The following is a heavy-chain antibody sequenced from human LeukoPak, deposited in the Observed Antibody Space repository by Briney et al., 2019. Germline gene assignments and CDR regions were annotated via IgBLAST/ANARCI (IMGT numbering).Heavy chain of an antibody. CDR3: ARDVRDILTGYSPYFDY. CDR2: IRYDGSNK. V-gene: IGHV3-30*02. Sequence: GGSLRLSCAASGFTFSSYGMHWVRQAPGKGLEWVAFIRYDGSNKYYADSVKGRFTISRDNSKNTLYLQMNSLRAEDTAVYYCARDVRDILTGYSPYFDYWGQGTLVTVSS. CDR1: GFTFSSYG. D-gene: IGHD3-9*01. J-gene: IGHJ4*02.